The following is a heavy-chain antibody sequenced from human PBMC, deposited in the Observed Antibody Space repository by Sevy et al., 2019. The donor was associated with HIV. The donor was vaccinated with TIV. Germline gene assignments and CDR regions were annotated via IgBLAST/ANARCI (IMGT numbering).Heavy chain of an antibody. CDR3: ARDLPPSATTVAHFDY. Sequence: GGSLRLSCAVSGFTFRSYWMSWVRQAPGKGLEWVAHIKVDGSEKYHVDSVKGRFTISRDNAKYSLSLQMNSLRAEDTAIYYCARDLPPSATTVAHFDYWGQGTLVTVSS. J-gene: IGHJ4*02. D-gene: IGHD4-17*01. V-gene: IGHV3-7*01. CDR1: GFTFRSYW. CDR2: IKVDGSEK.